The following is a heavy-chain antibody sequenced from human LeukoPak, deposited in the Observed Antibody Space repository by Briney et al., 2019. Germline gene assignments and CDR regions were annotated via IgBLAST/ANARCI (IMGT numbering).Heavy chain of an antibody. V-gene: IGHV1-2*02. Sequence: ASVKVSCKASGYTFTGYYMHWVRQAPGQGLEWMGWINPNSGGTNYAQKFQGRVTMTRDTSISTAYMELSRLRSDDTAVYYCARVRARSWPSISYWGQGTLVTVSS. CDR2: INPNSGGT. CDR3: ARVRARSWPSISY. J-gene: IGHJ4*02. CDR1: GYTFTGYY. D-gene: IGHD3-16*02.